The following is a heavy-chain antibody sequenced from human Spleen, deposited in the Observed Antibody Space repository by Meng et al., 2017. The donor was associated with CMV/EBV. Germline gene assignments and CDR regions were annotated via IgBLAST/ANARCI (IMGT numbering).Heavy chain of an antibody. CDR2: VIPSGGST. J-gene: IGHJ6*02. V-gene: IGHV1-46*01. D-gene: IGHD4-11*01. CDR3: ARILQPNASPPENGMAV. CDR1: GYTFTGYY. Sequence: ASVKVSCKSSGYTFTGYYVHWVRQAPGQGLEWMGRVIPSGGSTRYAQKFQGRVTMTRDTSTSTVYMELSSLRSEDTAVYYCARILQPNASPPENGMAVRGQGTTVTVSS.